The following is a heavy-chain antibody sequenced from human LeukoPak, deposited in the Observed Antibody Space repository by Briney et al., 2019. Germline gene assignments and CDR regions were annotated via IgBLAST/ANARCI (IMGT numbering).Heavy chain of an antibody. CDR3: ASTYSDYYDSSGYYSREYFQH. CDR1: GYTFTSYG. V-gene: IGHV1-18*01. J-gene: IGHJ1*01. Sequence: GASVKVSCKASGYTFTSYGISWVRQAPGQGLEWMGWISAYNGNTNYAQKLQGRVTMTTDTSTSTAYMELRSLRSDDTAVYDCASTYSDYYDSSGYYSREYFQHWGQGTLVTVSS. CDR2: ISAYNGNT. D-gene: IGHD3-22*01.